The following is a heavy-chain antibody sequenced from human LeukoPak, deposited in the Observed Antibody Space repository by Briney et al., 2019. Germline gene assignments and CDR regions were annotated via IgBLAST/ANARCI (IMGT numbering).Heavy chain of an antibody. CDR2: ISSSSSYI. Sequence: GGSLRLSCAASGFTFSTYSMNWVRQAPGKGLEWVSSISSSSSYIYYADSVKGRFTISRDNAENSLYLQMNSLRAEDTAVYYCARGGEHVDPLDHYYYMDVWGKGTTVTISS. V-gene: IGHV3-21*01. J-gene: IGHJ6*03. D-gene: IGHD3-16*01. CDR3: ARGGEHVDPLDHYYYMDV. CDR1: GFTFSTYS.